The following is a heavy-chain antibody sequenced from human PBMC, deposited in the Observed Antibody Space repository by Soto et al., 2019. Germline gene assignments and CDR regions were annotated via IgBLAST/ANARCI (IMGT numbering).Heavy chain of an antibody. J-gene: IGHJ4*02. Sequence: QVQLVESGGGVIQPGRSLRLSCAASGFTFSGYGMHWVRQAPGKGLEWVAGVSYDGSKTFYADSVKGRFTISRDNSKYTLFLQMTSLRAEDTAVYFCAKDLDSYRFDYWGQGTLVTVSS. V-gene: IGHV3-30*18. D-gene: IGHD5-18*01. CDR3: AKDLDSYRFDY. CDR2: VSYDGSKT. CDR1: GFTFSGYG.